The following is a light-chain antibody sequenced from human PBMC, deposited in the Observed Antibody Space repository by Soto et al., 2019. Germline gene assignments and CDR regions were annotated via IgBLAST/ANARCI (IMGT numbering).Light chain of an antibody. V-gene: IGKV3-20*01. CDR3: QQYGSSHT. CDR2: GAS. J-gene: IGKJ5*01. Sequence: EIVLTQSPCTLSLSPGERATLSCRASQSVSSSYLAWYQQKPGQAPRLLIFGASTRATGIPDRFSGSGAGAYFNLTISRLEPADFGVYYCQQYGSSHTFGQGTRLEIK. CDR1: QSVSSSY.